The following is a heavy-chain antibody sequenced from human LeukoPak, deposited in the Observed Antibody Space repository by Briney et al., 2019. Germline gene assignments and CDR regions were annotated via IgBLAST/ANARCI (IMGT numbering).Heavy chain of an antibody. J-gene: IGHJ4*02. CDR1: GFTFSTYA. CDR3: AKDNPGIAARLVPDY. CDR2: ISGSVGST. V-gene: IGHV3-23*01. D-gene: IGHD6-6*01. Sequence: GGSLRLSCAASGFTFSTYAMSWVRHAPGKGLEWVSAISGSVGSTYYADYVKGRFTISRDNSKNTLYLQMNSLRAEDTAVYYCAKDNPGIAARLVPDYWGQGTLVTVSS.